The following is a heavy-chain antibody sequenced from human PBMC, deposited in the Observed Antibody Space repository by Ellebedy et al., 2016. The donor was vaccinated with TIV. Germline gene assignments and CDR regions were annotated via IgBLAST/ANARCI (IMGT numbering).Heavy chain of an antibody. D-gene: IGHD1-7*01. CDR3: VREASIGGTVFFDY. Sequence: PGGSLRLSCAASGFTFSTYWIHWVRQAPGEGLVWVSRIDPYGTGITYADSVKGRFTISRDDAKNTVYLHMNSLRDEDTAVYYCVREASIGGTVFFDYWGQGALVTVSS. CDR2: IDPYGTGI. CDR1: GFTFSTYW. J-gene: IGHJ4*02. V-gene: IGHV3-74*01.